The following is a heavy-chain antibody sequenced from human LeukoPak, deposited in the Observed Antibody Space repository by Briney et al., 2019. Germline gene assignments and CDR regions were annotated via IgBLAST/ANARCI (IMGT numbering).Heavy chain of an antibody. D-gene: IGHD3-16*01. J-gene: IGHJ6*02. Sequence: SETLSLTCTVSGGSISSYYWSWIRQLPGKGLKWIGYIYYSGSTNHNPSLKNRVTISVDTSKNQFSLKVSSVTAADTAVYYCARGFSFDLWEIPYGLDVWGQGTTVSVSS. V-gene: IGHV4-59*01. CDR3: ARGFSFDLWEIPYGLDV. CDR1: GGSISSYY. CDR2: IYYSGST.